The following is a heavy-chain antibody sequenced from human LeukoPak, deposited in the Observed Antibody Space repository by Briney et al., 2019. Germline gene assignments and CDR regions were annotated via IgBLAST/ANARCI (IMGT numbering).Heavy chain of an antibody. CDR1: GGSISSSSYY. CDR3: ASITMIVVVDY. V-gene: IGHV4-39*01. D-gene: IGHD3-22*01. Sequence: SETLSLTCTVSGGSISSSSYYWGWIRQPPGKGLEWIGSIYYSGSTYYNPSLQSRVTISVDTSKNQFSLKLSSVTAADTAVYYCASITMIVVVDYWGQGTLVTVSS. J-gene: IGHJ4*02. CDR2: IYYSGST.